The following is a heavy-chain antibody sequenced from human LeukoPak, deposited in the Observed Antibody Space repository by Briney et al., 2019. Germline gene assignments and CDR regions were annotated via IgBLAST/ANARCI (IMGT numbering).Heavy chain of an antibody. CDR3: AKEGPAATMGSRFDP. CDR1: GFTFSSYA. D-gene: IGHD2-2*01. J-gene: IGHJ5*02. CDR2: ISGSGGST. Sequence: PGGSLRLSCAASGFTFSSYAISWVRQAPGKGLEWVSAISGSGGSTYYADSVKGRVTISRDNSKNPLYLQMNRLRAEDTAVYYCAKEGPAATMGSRFDPWGQGTLVTVSS. V-gene: IGHV3-23*01.